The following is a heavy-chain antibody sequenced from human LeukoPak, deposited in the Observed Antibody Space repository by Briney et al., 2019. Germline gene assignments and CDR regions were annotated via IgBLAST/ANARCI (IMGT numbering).Heavy chain of an antibody. Sequence: SETLSLTCAVYGGSSSGYYWSWIRQPPGKGLEWIGEINHSGSTNYNPSLKSRVTISVDTSKNQFSLKLSSATAADTAVYYCARGFGYYYYYYYMDVWGKGTTVTVSS. CDR3: ARGFGYYYYYYYMDV. CDR1: GGSSSGYY. V-gene: IGHV4-34*01. D-gene: IGHD3-10*01. J-gene: IGHJ6*03. CDR2: INHSGST.